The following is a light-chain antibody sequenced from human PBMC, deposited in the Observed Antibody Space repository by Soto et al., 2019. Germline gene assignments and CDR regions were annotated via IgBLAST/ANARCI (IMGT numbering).Light chain of an antibody. V-gene: IGKV3-20*01. J-gene: IGKJ4*01. Sequence: EIVLTQSPGTLSLSPGERATLSCRASQSVSSSYLAWYQQKPGQAPRLLIYGASSRPTGIPDRFSGIGSGTDFTLTISRLEPEDFAVYYCQQYGSSPLTCGGGTKVEIK. CDR3: QQYGSSPLT. CDR2: GAS. CDR1: QSVSSSY.